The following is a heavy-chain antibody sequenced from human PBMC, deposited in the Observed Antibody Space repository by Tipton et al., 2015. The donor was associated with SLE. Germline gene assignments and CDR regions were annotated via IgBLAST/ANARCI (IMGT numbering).Heavy chain of an antibody. V-gene: IGHV3-48*03. CDR2: ISSSGTTI. D-gene: IGHD7-27*01. Sequence: GSLRLSCVASGFTFSSYEMNWVRQAPGKGLEWVSSISSSGTTIYYADSVKGRFTISRDNAKNSLYLQMNSLRAEDTALYYCARQNWGYYFDYWGQGTLVTVSS. CDR1: GFTFSSYE. CDR3: ARQNWGYYFDY. J-gene: IGHJ4*02.